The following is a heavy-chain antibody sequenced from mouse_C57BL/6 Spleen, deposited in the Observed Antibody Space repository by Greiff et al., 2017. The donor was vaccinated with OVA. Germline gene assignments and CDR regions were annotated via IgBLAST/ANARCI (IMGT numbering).Heavy chain of an antibody. CDR1: GYTFTDYN. CDR2: INPNTGGT. CDR3: ARFLYDYDVGYAMDD. J-gene: IGHJ4*01. D-gene: IGHD2-4*01. Sequence: VQLQQSGPELVKPGASVKIPCKASGYTFTDYNMDWVKQSHGKSLEWIGDINPNTGGTIYNQKFTGKATLTVDTSSSTAYMELRSLTSEDTAVYYCARFLYDYDVGYAMDDWGQGTSVTVSS. V-gene: IGHV1-18*01.